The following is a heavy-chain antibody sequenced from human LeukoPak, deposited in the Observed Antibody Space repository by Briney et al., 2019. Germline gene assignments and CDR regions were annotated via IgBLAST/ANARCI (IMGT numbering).Heavy chain of an antibody. CDR1: GGSIGSSSYY. CDR3: ARDGNWFDP. CDR2: IYYSGST. Sequence: SETLSLTCTVSGGSIGSSSYYWGWIRQPPGKGLEWIGSIYYSGSTYYNPSLKSRVTISVDTSKNQFSLKLSSVTAADTAVYYCARDGNWFDPWGQGTLVTVSS. J-gene: IGHJ5*02. V-gene: IGHV4-39*07.